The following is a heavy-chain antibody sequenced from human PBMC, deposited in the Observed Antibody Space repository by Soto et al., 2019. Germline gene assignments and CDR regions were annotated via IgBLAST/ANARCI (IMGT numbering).Heavy chain of an antibody. CDR1: GFTFDDYA. D-gene: IGHD1-7*01. CDR2: ISWNSGSI. Sequence: PGGSLRLSCAASGFTFDDYAMHWVRQAPGKGLEWVSGISWNSGSIGYADSVKGRFTISRDNAKNSLYLQMNSLRAEDTALYYCAKDIHRRGLELPIKNYYYYYMDVWGKGTTVTVSS. J-gene: IGHJ6*03. CDR3: AKDIHRRGLELPIKNYYYYYMDV. V-gene: IGHV3-9*01.